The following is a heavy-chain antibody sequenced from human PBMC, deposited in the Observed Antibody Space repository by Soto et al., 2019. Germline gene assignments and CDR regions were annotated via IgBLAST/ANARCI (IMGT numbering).Heavy chain of an antibody. CDR3: ARYVDWVPRRRDNGWHDP. V-gene: IGHV3-23*01. CDR1: GFTFGAYV. D-gene: IGHD3-9*01. CDR2: ISDGGGGT. Sequence: GGSLRLSCEASGFTFGAYVMTWVRQAPGKGLEWVSSISDGGGGTYYADSVKGRFTISRDTSKNTLYLQMNNLRVEDTAVYYCARYVDWVPRRRDNGWHDPWGQGTLGPVSS. J-gene: IGHJ5*02.